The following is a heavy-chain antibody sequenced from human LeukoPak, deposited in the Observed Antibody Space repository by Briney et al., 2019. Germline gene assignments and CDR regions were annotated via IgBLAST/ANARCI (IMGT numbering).Heavy chain of an antibody. D-gene: IGHD3-10*01. CDR1: GFTFSSYA. CDR2: ISYDGSNK. Sequence: GGSLRLSCAASGFTFSSYAMHWVRQAPGKGLEWVAVISYDGSNKYYADSVKGRFTISRDNSKNTLYLQMNSLRAEDTAVYCCARDARGEFFDYWGQGTLVTVSS. CDR3: ARDARGEFFDY. V-gene: IGHV3-30*04. J-gene: IGHJ4*02.